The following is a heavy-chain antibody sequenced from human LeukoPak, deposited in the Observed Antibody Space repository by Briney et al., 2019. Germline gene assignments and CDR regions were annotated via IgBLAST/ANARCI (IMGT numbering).Heavy chain of an antibody. J-gene: IGHJ3*02. Sequence: GGSLRLSCAASGFTFSSYEMNWVRQAPGKGLEWVSYISSSGSTIYYADSVKGRFTVSRDNAKNTLYLQMNSLRAEDTAVYYCARVIGWDEPFDIWGQGTMVTVSS. V-gene: IGHV3-48*03. CDR2: ISSSGSTI. CDR3: ARVIGWDEPFDI. D-gene: IGHD1-26*01. CDR1: GFTFSSYE.